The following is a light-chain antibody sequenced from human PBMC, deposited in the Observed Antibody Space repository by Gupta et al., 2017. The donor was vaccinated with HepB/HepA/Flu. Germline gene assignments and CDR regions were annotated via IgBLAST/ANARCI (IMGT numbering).Light chain of an antibody. J-gene: IGKJ3*01. CDR1: QSISSSF. V-gene: IGKV3-20*01. Sequence: EIVLTQSPGTCSFHPGKRATLTCRSSQSISSSFLAWYQQKPGQAPRLLIYDTSSRAAGIPDRFSGSGSGTYFTLTISRLEPEDFAVYYCQQYDGSPPFTFGPGTKVDIK. CDR2: DTS. CDR3: QQYDGSPPFT.